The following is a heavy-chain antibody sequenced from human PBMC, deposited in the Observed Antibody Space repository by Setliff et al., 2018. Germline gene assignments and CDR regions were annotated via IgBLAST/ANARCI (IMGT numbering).Heavy chain of an antibody. CDR3: ARHRPNLPFDA. J-gene: IGHJ4*02. CDR1: GGSISNSDYY. D-gene: IGHD7-27*01. CDR2: VYYSGDT. Sequence: PSETLSLTCSVSGGSISNSDYYWDWIRQPPGKGLEWIGRVYYSGDTYYIPSLLSRVTLSVDTSKNQFSLKLSSVTAADTSVYFCARHRPNLPFDAWGQGALVTVSS. V-gene: IGHV4-39*01.